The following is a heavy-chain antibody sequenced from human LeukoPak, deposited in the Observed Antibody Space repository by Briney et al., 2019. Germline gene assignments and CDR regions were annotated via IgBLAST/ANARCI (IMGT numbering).Heavy chain of an antibody. CDR2: ISAYNGNT. CDR1: GYTFTSCG. J-gene: IGHJ6*03. CDR3: ARRIAARRVYYYYMDV. V-gene: IGHV1-18*01. D-gene: IGHD6-6*01. Sequence: GASVKVSCKASGYTFTSCGISWVRQAPGQGLEWMGWISAYNGNTNYAQKLQGRVTMTTDTSTSTAYMELRSLRSDDTAVYYCARRIAARRVYYYYMDVWGKGTTVTVSS.